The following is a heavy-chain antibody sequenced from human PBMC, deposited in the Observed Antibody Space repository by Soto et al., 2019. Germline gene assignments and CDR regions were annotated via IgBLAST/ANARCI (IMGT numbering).Heavy chain of an antibody. Sequence: SETLSLTCTVSGGSISSSSYYWGWIRQPPGKGLEWIGSIYYSGSTYYNPSLKSRVTISVDKSKNQFSLKLSSVTAADTAVYYCASGSSYEYSSSFYYYYGMDVWGQGTTVTVSS. V-gene: IGHV4-39*07. CDR1: GGSISSSSYY. J-gene: IGHJ6*02. CDR2: IYYSGST. CDR3: ASGSSYEYSSSFYYYYGMDV. D-gene: IGHD6-13*01.